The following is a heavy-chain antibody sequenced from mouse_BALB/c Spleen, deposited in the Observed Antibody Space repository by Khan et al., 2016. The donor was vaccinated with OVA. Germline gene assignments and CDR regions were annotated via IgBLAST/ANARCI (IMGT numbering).Heavy chain of an antibody. J-gene: IGHJ2*01. Sequence: VQLQQSGPELVKPGASVKISCKASGYSFTGYFMNWVMQSHGKSLEWIGRINPHIGETFYNQKFRDKASLTVNESSSTAQMELRSLASDDSAVYYCARTYGSDFDYWGQGTTLTVSS. CDR2: INPHIGET. D-gene: IGHD1-1*01. V-gene: IGHV1-20*02. CDR3: ARTYGSDFDY. CDR1: GYSFTGYF.